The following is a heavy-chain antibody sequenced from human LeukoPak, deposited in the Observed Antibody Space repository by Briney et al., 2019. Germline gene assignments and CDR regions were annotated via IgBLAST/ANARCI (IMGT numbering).Heavy chain of an antibody. J-gene: IGHJ4*02. CDR3: ARSRCSTSTSCYYFFFFDS. CDR2: SSGTGYNI. CDR1: GGTFSSYA. Sequence: EASVKVSCKASGGTFSSYAISWVRQAPGQGLEWMAWSSGTGYNIEYAQKFQDRVTMTTDTSTSTAYMELRSLRSDDTAVYYCARSRCSTSTSCYYFFFFDSWGQGTLVTVSS. V-gene: IGHV1-18*01. D-gene: IGHD2-2*01.